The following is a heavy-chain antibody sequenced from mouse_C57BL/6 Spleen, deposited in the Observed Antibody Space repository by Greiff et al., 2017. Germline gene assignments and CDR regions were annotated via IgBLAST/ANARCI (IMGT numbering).Heavy chain of an antibody. CDR1: GFNINDDY. Sequence: EVKLMESGAELVRPGASVKLSCTASGFNINDDYMHWVKQRPEQGLEWIGWIDPENGDTDYASQFQGKATITADTSSHTAYLQLRSLTSEDTAVYYGTRGSEGYWAMEDWGQGTSVTVSS. CDR2: IDPENGDT. D-gene: IGHD3-2*02. J-gene: IGHJ4*01. CDR3: TRGSEGYWAMED. V-gene: IGHV14-4*01.